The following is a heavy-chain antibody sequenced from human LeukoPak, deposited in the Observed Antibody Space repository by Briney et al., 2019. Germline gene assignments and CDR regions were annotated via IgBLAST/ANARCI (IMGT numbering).Heavy chain of an antibody. V-gene: IGHV1-18*01. CDR1: GYTFTSYG. J-gene: IGHJ4*02. D-gene: IGHD3-9*01. CDR3: ARDTRGHILTGYSPFDY. Sequence: GASVKVSCKASGYTFTSYGISWVRQAPGQGLEWMGWISAYNGNTNYAQKLQGRVTMTTDTSTSTAYMELRSLRSDDTAVYYCARDTRGHILTGYSPFDYWAREPWSPSPQ. CDR2: ISAYNGNT.